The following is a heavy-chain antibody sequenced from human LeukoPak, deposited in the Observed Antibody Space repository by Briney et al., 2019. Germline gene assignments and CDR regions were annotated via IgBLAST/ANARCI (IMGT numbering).Heavy chain of an antibody. J-gene: IGHJ5*02. D-gene: IGHD4-23*01. CDR1: GGSISSSSYY. V-gene: IGHV4-39*01. CDR3: ARHTGGNRSWFDP. CDR2: IYYSGST. Sequence: SETLSLTCTVSGGSISSSSYYWGWIRQPPGKGLEWIGSIYYSGSTYYNPSPKSRVTISVDTSKNQFSLKLSSVTAADTAVYYCARHTGGNRSWFDPWGQGTLVTVSS.